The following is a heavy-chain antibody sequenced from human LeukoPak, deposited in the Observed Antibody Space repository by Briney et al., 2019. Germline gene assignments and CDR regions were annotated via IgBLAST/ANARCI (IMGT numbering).Heavy chain of an antibody. J-gene: IGHJ3*02. V-gene: IGHV4-59*08. CDR2: IYYSGST. CDR3: ARHGRANGLDI. D-gene: IGHD2-8*01. Sequence: SDTLSLPCTVSGRFISSYYWIWIRQPTGKALEWIGYIYYSGSTNYNSSLKSRVTISVDTSKNQFSLKLNSMTAADTAVYYCARHGRANGLDIWGQGTMVTVSS. CDR1: GRFISSYY.